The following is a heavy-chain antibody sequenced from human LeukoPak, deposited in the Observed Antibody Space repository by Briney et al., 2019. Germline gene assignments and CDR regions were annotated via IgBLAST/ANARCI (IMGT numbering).Heavy chain of an antibody. CDR1: GNYW. V-gene: IGHV3-21*01. Sequence: AGGSLRLSCAASGNYWMHWVRQAPGKGLEWVSSITGSSSYIHYADSVKGRFTISRDNAKNSLYLQMNSLRAEDTAVYYCARGFADFVWGSYPSSYWGQGILVTVSS. J-gene: IGHJ4*02. D-gene: IGHD3-16*02. CDR3: ARGFADFVWGSYPSSY. CDR2: ITGSSSYI.